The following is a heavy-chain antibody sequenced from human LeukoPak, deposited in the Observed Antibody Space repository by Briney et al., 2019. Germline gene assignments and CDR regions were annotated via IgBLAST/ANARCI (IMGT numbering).Heavy chain of an antibody. J-gene: IGHJ4*02. CDR3: ARVQEDSSGYYPLYFDY. D-gene: IGHD3-22*01. Sequence: SETLSLTCTVSGGSISSGGYYWGWIRQHPGKGLEWIGYIYYSGSTYYNPSLKSRVTISVDTSKNQFSLKLSSVTAADTAVYYCARVQEDSSGYYPLYFDYWGQGTLVTVSS. CDR2: IYYSGST. CDR1: GGSISSGGYY. V-gene: IGHV4-31*03.